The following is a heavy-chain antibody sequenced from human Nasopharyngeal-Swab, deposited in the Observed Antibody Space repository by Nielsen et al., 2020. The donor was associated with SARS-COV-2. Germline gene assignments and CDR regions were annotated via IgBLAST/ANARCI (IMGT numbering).Heavy chain of an antibody. CDR2: IVVGSGNT. J-gene: IGHJ6*02. V-gene: IGHV1-58*01. CDR1: GFTFTSSA. Sequence: SVKVSCKASGFTFTSSAVQWVRQARGQRLEWIGWIVVGSGNTSYAQKFQERVTITRDMSTSTAYMELSSLRSEDTAVYYCAADWFRLRFLEWLPGGYGMDVWGQGTTVTVSS. D-gene: IGHD3-3*01. CDR3: AADWFRLRFLEWLPGGYGMDV.